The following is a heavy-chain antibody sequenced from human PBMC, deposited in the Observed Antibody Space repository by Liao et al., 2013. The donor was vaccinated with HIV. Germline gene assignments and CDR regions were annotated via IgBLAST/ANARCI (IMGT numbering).Heavy chain of an antibody. CDR3: TRDVLTGVHAH. J-gene: IGHJ4*02. Sequence: QVQLQESGPGLVKPSQTLSLTCTVSGGSISSGTYFWSWLRQPAGKTLEWIGRFFASGDTDYNPSLKTRVTISVDTSKNQFFLRLTSVTAADTAVYYCTRDVLTGVHAHWGQGALVTVSS. D-gene: IGHD7-27*01. CDR1: GGSISSGTYF. V-gene: IGHV4-61*02. CDR2: FFASGDT.